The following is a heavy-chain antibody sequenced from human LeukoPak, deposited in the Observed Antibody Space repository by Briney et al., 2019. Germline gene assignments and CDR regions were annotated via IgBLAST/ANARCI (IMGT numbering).Heavy chain of an antibody. CDR2: IYYSGST. Sequence: SETLSLTCTVSGDSISSYYWSWIRQPPGKGLEWIRYIYYSGSTNYNPSLKSRVTISIDTSKNQFSLKLTSVTAADTAVYYCARTPWNIVATITTPAPLLFDNWGQGTLVTVSS. CDR1: GDSISSYY. D-gene: IGHD5-12*01. V-gene: IGHV4-59*01. J-gene: IGHJ4*02. CDR3: ARTPWNIVATITTPAPLLFDN.